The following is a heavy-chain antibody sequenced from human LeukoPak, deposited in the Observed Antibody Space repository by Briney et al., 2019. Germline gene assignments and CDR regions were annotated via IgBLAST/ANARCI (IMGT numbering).Heavy chain of an antibody. CDR1: GFTFSNAW. J-gene: IGHJ5*02. CDR2: IAFDGRRK. V-gene: IGHV3-30*03. Sequence: GGSLRLSCAASGFTFSNAWMNWVRQAPGKGLEWVAAIAFDGRRKFYTNSVKGRFTISRDNSNNILFLQMSDLRTEDTALYYCARDRLYTGYDPVLDLWGQGTPVTVSS. CDR3: ARDRLYTGYDPVLDL. D-gene: IGHD5-12*01.